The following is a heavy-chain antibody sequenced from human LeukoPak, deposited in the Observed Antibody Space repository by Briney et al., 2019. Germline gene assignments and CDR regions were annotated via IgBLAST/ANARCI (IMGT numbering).Heavy chain of an antibody. Sequence: GGSLRLSCAPSGFTFSTYWMGWVRQAPGKGLEWLANINQGGSEKYYVDSAKGRFTISRDNAKNSLFLQMNSLRAEDTAVYYCARDVGDLWGQGTLVTVSS. CDR3: ARDVGDL. D-gene: IGHD2-21*02. V-gene: IGHV3-7*01. J-gene: IGHJ4*02. CDR2: INQGGSEK. CDR1: GFTFSTYW.